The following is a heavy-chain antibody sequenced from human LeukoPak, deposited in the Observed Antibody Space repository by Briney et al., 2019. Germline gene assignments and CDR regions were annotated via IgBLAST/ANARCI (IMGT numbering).Heavy chain of an antibody. V-gene: IGHV3-53*01. CDR2: IYSGGST. CDR3: AITNEVVRGVMVDY. D-gene: IGHD3-10*02. J-gene: IGHJ4*02. Sequence: SCKASGYTFTSYGISWVRQAPGKGLEWVSVIYSGGSTYYADSVKGRFTISRDNSKNTLYLQMNSLRAEDTAVYYCAITNEVVRGVMVDYWGQGTLVTVSS. CDR1: GYTFTSYG.